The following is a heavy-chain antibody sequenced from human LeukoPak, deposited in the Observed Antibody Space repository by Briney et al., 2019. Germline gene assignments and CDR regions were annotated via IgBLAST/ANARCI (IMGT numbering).Heavy chain of an antibody. CDR2: IHYSGST. D-gene: IGHD3-10*01. CDR3: ARHYGP. Sequence: SETLSLTRTVSGDSVRTNNYYWSWIRQPPGKGLEWIGYIHYSGSTYYNPSLKSRVTISVDTSKNQFSLKLNSVTATDTAVYYCARHYGPWGQGTLVTVSS. CDR1: GDSVRTNNYY. J-gene: IGHJ4*02. V-gene: IGHV4-39*01.